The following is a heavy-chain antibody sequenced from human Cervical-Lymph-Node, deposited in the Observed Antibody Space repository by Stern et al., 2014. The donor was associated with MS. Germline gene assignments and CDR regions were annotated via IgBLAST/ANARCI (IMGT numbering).Heavy chain of an antibody. J-gene: IGHJ6*02. CDR2: INTNTGNP. D-gene: IGHD2-15*01. CDR1: GYTFTSYA. V-gene: IGHV7-4-1*02. CDR3: ARAELLYYYYGMDV. Sequence: QVQLVQSGSELKKPGASVKVSCKASGYTFTSYAMNWVRQAPGQGLEWMGWINTNTGNPTYSQRFPGRLVFSSGTSVSTAYLQISSLKAEDTAVYYCARAELLYYYYGMDVWGQGTTVTVSS.